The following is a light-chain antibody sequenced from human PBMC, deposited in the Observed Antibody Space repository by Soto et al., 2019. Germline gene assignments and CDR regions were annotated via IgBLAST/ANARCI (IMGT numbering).Light chain of an antibody. V-gene: IGKV1-27*01. CDR2: AAS. J-gene: IGKJ1*01. Sequence: DIQMTQSPSSLSASVGDRVTITCRASQGISIYLTWYQQKPGKVPKLLLYAASTLQSGVPSRFSGGGSGTYLTITISSLQPEDVATYYCQKYKSAPRTFGQGTKVEIK. CDR1: QGISIY. CDR3: QKYKSAPRT.